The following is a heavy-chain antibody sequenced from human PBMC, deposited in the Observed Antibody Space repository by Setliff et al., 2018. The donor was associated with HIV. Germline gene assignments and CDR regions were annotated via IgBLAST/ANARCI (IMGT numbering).Heavy chain of an antibody. J-gene: IGHJ4*02. Sequence: TSETLSLTCAVYGGSFSGYSWSWIRQPPGKGLEWIGEINHSGSTNYNPSLKSRVTISVDTSKNQFSLNLSSVTAADTAVYYCARGRYCTSTSCYLYYFDYWGQGTRVTVSS. CDR1: GGSFSGYS. D-gene: IGHD2-2*01. CDR3: ARGRYCTSTSCYLYYFDY. CDR2: INHSGST. V-gene: IGHV4-34*01.